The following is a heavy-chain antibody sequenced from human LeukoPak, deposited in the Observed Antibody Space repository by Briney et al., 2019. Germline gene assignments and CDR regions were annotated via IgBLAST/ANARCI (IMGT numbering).Heavy chain of an antibody. V-gene: IGHV4-39*01. Sequence: SETQSLTCTVSGGSISSSSYYWGWIRQPPGKGLEWIGSIYYSGSTYYNPSLKSRVTISVDTSKNQFSLKLSSVTAADTSVYYCARHRYDFWSGYYNYWGQGTLVTVSS. CDR2: IYYSGST. J-gene: IGHJ4*02. CDR3: ARHRYDFWSGYYNY. D-gene: IGHD3-3*01. CDR1: GGSISSSSYY.